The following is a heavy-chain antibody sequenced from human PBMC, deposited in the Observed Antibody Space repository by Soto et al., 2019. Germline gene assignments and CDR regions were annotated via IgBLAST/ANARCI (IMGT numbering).Heavy chain of an antibody. V-gene: IGHV4-34*01. CDR1: GGSFSGYY. J-gene: IGHJ4*02. Sequence: PSETLSLTCAVYGGSFSGYYWSWIRQPPGKGLEWIGEINHSGSTNYNPSLKSRVTISVDTSKNQFSLKLSSVTAADTAVYYCARVRIWNTMVRGVIRYYFDYWGQGTLVTVSS. CDR2: INHSGST. CDR3: ARVRIWNTMVRGVIRYYFDY. D-gene: IGHD3-10*01.